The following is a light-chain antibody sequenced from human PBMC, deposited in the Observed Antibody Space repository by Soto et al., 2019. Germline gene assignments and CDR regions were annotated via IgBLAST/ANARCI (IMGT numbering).Light chain of an antibody. J-gene: IGLJ3*02. V-gene: IGLV1-44*01. Sequence: QSVLTQPPSASGTPGQRVTISCSGSSSNIGSNTVNWYQQLPGTAPKLLIYSNNQRPSGVPDRFSGSKSGASASLVISGLRSEDEADYFCASWDDTLFGWVFGGGTQLTVL. CDR1: SSNIGSNT. CDR3: ASWDDTLFGWV. CDR2: SNN.